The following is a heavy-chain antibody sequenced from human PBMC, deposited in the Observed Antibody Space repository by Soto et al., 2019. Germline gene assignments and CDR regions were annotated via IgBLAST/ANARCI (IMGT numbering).Heavy chain of an antibody. D-gene: IGHD3-3*01. CDR1: GFTFSSYS. CDR2: ISSSSTYI. Sequence: GGSLRLSCAASGFTFSSYSMDWVRQAPGKGLEWVSFISSSSTYIYYADSVKGRFTISRDNAKNSLYLQMNSLRAEDTAVYYCARALRFLEWFDYWGQGTLVTVSS. V-gene: IGHV3-21*01. J-gene: IGHJ5*01. CDR3: ARALRFLEWFDY.